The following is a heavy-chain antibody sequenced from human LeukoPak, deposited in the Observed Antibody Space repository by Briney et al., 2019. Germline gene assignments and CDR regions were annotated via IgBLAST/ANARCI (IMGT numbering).Heavy chain of an antibody. CDR2: ISHSGST. Sequence: PSETLSLTCAVSGGSISSGGYSWSWIRQPPGKGLEWIGYISHSGSTYYNPSLKSRVTISVDRSKNQFSLKLSSVTAADTAVYYCASYDSTSFQHWGQGTPVTVSS. CDR1: GGSISSGGYS. D-gene: IGHD3-22*01. V-gene: IGHV4-30-2*01. J-gene: IGHJ1*01. CDR3: ASYDSTSFQH.